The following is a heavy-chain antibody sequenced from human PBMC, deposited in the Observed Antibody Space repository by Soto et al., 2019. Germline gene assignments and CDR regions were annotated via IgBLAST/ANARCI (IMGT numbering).Heavy chain of an antibody. Sequence: QVQLQQWGTGLLKPSETLSRTCAVYIGSFSGYYWSWIRQPPGKGLEWIGEINHSGSTNYNPSLKSRVTLSVDTSKNQFSLRLTAVTAADTAVSYCARRGGPYYMDVWDIGTTVIVSS. CDR1: IGSFSGYY. CDR3: ARRGGPYYMDV. J-gene: IGHJ6*03. D-gene: IGHD3-16*01. CDR2: INHSGST. V-gene: IGHV4-34*01.